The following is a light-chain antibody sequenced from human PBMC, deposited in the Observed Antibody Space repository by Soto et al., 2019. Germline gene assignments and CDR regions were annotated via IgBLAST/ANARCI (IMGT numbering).Light chain of an antibody. J-gene: IGKJ5*01. V-gene: IGKV3-11*01. CDR2: DVS. Sequence: EIVLTQSPATLSLSPGERATLSCRASQSVTTCLAWYQQKPGQAPRLVMYDVSNRAAGIPGRFSGSGSGTDFTLTISSLEPEDFAVYYCQQRSKWPIPFGQGTRLEIK. CDR3: QQRSKWPIP. CDR1: QSVTTC.